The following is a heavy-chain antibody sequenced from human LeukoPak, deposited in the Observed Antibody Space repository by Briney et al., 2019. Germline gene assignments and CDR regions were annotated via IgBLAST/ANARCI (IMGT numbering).Heavy chain of an antibody. CDR3: TRVADSSGYWRYYFDY. CDR2: IRSKAYGGTT. J-gene: IGHJ4*02. V-gene: IGHV3-49*04. D-gene: IGHD3-22*01. Sequence: GGSLRLSCTASGFTFGDYAVSWVRQAPGKGLEWVGFIRSKAYGGTTEYAASVKGRFTISRDDSKSIAYLQMNSLKTEDTAVYYCTRVADSSGYWRYYFDYWGQGTLVTVSS. CDR1: GFTFGDYA.